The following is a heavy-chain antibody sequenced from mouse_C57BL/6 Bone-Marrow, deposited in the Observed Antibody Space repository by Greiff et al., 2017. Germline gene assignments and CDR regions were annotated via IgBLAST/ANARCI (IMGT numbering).Heavy chain of an antibody. J-gene: IGHJ2*01. D-gene: IGHD2-1*01. CDR1: GYAFSSYW. Sequence: VQLQQSGAELVKPGASVKISCKASGYAFSSYWLNWVKQRPGKGLEWIGQIYPGDGDTNYNGKFKGKATLAADKASSTAYMQLSSLTSEDSSVSFCASPADYRNYGGFDYWGQSTTLTVSS. CDR3: ASPADYRNYGGFDY. V-gene: IGHV1-80*01. CDR2: IYPGDGDT.